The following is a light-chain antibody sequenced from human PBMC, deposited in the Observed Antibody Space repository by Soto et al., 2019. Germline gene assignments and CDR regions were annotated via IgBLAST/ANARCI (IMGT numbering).Light chain of an antibody. V-gene: IGLV2-14*03. CDR1: SSDIGTYNY. Sequence: QSALTQPASVSGSPGQSITISCTGTSSDIGTYNYVSWYQQHPGQAPKLMIYDVSNRPSGVSDRFSGSKSGNTASLTISGLQAEDEADYYCYSCSRSSGTRYVFGTGTKVTLL. J-gene: IGLJ1*01. CDR2: DVS. CDR3: YSCSRSSGTRYV.